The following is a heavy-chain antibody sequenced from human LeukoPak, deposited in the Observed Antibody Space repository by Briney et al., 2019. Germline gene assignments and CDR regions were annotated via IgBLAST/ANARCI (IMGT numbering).Heavy chain of an antibody. CDR1: GGTFSSYA. D-gene: IGHD6-6*01. J-gene: IGHJ4*02. CDR3: ARAHEAALDY. CDR2: ISAYNGNT. V-gene: IGHV1-18*01. Sequence: ASVKVSCKASGGTFSSYAISWVRQAPGQGLEWMGWISAYNGNTNYAQKLQGRVTMTTDTSTSTAYMELRSLRSDDTAVYYCARAHEAALDYWGQGTLVTVSS.